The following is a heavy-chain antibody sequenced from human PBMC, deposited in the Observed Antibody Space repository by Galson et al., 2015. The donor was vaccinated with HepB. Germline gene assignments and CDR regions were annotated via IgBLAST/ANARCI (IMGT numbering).Heavy chain of an antibody. Sequence: SVKVSCKASGYTFTNYGITWVRQAPGQGLEWMGWVSAYDDNTHYTQNLQGRITMTTDKSTSTAYMELRSLRSDDTAMYHCARASLFAYFYDSSGYYSGDYWGQGTLVTVSS. J-gene: IGHJ4*02. CDR1: GYTFTNYG. CDR3: ARASLFAYFYDSSGYYSGDY. D-gene: IGHD3-22*01. V-gene: IGHV1-18*04. CDR2: VSAYDDNT.